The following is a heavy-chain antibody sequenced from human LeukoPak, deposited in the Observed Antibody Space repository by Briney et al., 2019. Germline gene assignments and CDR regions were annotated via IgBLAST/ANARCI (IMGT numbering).Heavy chain of an antibody. CDR3: AREGGRAIWGGT. CDR2: IYTSGST. V-gene: IGHV4-61*02. D-gene: IGHD3-16*01. Sequence: SETLSLTCTVSGGSISSGSYYWSWIRQPAGKGLEWIGRIYTSGSTNYNPSLKSRVTISVDTSKNQISLKLSSVTAADTAVYYCAREGGRAIWGGTWGQGTLVTVSS. CDR1: GGSISSGSYY. J-gene: IGHJ5*02.